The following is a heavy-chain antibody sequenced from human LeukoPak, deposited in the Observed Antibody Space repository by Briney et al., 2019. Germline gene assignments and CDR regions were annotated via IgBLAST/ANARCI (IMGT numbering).Heavy chain of an antibody. CDR1: GYSITSGYY. Sequence: PSETLSLTCTVSGYSITSGYYWGWIRQPPGKGLEWIGYIHYSGSTNYNPSLKSRVTISLDTSKIQFSLKLTSVTAADTAVYYCARAFDVWGQGTTVTVSS. CDR2: IHYSGST. J-gene: IGHJ6*02. CDR3: ARAFDV. V-gene: IGHV4-38-2*02.